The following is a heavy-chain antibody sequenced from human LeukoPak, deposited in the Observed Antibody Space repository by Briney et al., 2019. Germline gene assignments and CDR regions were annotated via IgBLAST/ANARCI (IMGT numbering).Heavy chain of an antibody. D-gene: IGHD1-1*01. Sequence: ASVKVSCKASGYTFTSYDINWVRQATGQGLEWMGWMNPNSGNTGYAQKFQGRVTMTRNTSISTAYMELSSLRSEDTAVYYCARSGGTPYGMDVWGQGTTVTVSS. V-gene: IGHV1-8*01. CDR2: MNPNSGNT. J-gene: IGHJ6*02. CDR3: ARSGGTPYGMDV. CDR1: GYTFTSYD.